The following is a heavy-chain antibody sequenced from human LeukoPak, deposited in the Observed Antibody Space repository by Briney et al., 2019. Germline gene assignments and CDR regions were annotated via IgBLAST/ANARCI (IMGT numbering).Heavy chain of an antibody. Sequence: ASVKVSCKVSGYTLTELFMHWVRQAPGKGLEWMGGFDPEDGETIYAQKFQGRVTMTEDTSTDTAYMELSSLRSEDTAVYYCATVILQYYYGSGSPFDYWGQGTLVTVSS. CDR2: FDPEDGET. CDR3: ATVILQYYYGSGSPFDY. CDR1: GYTLTELF. J-gene: IGHJ4*02. V-gene: IGHV1-24*01. D-gene: IGHD3-10*01.